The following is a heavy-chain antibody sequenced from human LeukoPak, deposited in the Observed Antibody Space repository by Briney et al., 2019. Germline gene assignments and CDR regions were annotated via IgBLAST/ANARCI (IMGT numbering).Heavy chain of an antibody. CDR1: GYTFTSYG. CDR2: ISAYNGNT. D-gene: IGHD2-21*02. V-gene: IGHV1-18*01. Sequence: ASVKVSCKASGYTFTSYGISWVRQAPGQGLEWMGWISAYNGNTNYAQKFQGRVTMTRDTSTSTVYMELSSLRSEDTAVYYCARDLLNDFDAFDIWGQGTMVTVSS. CDR3: ARDLLNDFDAFDI. J-gene: IGHJ3*02.